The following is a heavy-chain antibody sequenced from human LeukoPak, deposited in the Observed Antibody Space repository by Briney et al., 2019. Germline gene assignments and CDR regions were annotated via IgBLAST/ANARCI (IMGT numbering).Heavy chain of an antibody. CDR1: GDSVSSSSAT. D-gene: IGHD2/OR15-2a*01. V-gene: IGHV6-1*01. CDR2: TYYRSKWYN. CDR3: ARYVTSGRSFDS. J-gene: IGHJ4*02. Sequence: SQTLSLSCAISGDSVSSSSATWNWFSQSPSRGLECPGRTYYRSKWYNDYAVSVKSRITINPDTSKNQFSLQLNSVTPEDTAMYHCARYVTSGRSFDSWGQGTLVTVSS.